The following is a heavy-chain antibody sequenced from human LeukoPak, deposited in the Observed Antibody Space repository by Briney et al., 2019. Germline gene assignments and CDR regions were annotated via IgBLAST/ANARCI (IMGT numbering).Heavy chain of an antibody. CDR2: ISSSSSYI. CDR1: GFTFDDYA. J-gene: IGHJ4*02. D-gene: IGHD1-1*01. Sequence: GGSLRLSCAASGFTFDDYAMHWVRQVPGKGLEWVSSISSSSSYINYADSVRGRFTISRDNAKNSLFLQMDSLRGEDTAVYYCARCTTGKTFGSLREIKKSREIDYWGQGTLVTVSS. V-gene: IGHV3-21*01. CDR3: ARCTTGKTFGSLREIKKSREIDY.